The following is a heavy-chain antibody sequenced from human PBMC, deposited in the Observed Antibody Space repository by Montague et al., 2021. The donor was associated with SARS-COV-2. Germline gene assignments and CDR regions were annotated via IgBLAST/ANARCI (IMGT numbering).Heavy chain of an antibody. V-gene: IGHV4-31*03. Sequence: TLSLTCSVSGDSISSGGFYCTWIRHLPGKGLEWLGNFYHSGSTYYNPSLKSRLTMSVDTSKQHFSLNLTSVTAADTAVYYCARGGVYDCAATSCTTTDAFDIWGQGTMVTVSS. CDR1: GDSISSGGFY. CDR3: ARGGVYDCAATSCTTTDAFDI. D-gene: IGHD2-2*01. CDR2: FYHSGST. J-gene: IGHJ3*02.